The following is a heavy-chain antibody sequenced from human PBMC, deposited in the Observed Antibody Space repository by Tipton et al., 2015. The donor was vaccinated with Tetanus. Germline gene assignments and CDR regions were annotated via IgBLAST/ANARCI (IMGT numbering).Heavy chain of an antibody. Sequence: TLSLTCTVSGGSISSGGYYWSWIRQHPGKGLEWIGYIYYSGSTNYNPSLKSRVTISVDTSKNQFSLKLSSVTAADTAVYYCARDDQTRKLHVLKRVHYYYYYGMDVWGQGTTVTVSS. CDR1: GGSISSGGYY. J-gene: IGHJ6*02. CDR2: IYYSGST. D-gene: IGHD6-6*01. V-gene: IGHV4-61*08. CDR3: ARDDQTRKLHVLKRVHYYYYYGMDV.